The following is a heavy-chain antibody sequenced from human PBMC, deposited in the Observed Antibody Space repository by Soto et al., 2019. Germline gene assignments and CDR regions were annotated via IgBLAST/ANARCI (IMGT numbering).Heavy chain of an antibody. CDR1: GGSISSYY. V-gene: IGHV4-59*01. D-gene: IGHD5-12*01. J-gene: IGHJ4*02. CDR2: IYYSGST. CDR3: SCVSGYDLGATFDY. Sequence: SKNLSLTCTVSGGSISSYYWSWIRQPPGKGLEWIGYIYYSGSTNYNPSLKSRVTISVDTSKNQFSLKLSSVTAADTAVYYCSCVSGYDLGATFDYWGQGTLGTVSS.